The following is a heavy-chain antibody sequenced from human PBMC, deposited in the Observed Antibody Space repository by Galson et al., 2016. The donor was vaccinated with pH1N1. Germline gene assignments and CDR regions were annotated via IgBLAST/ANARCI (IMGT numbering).Heavy chain of an antibody. V-gene: IGHV3-30*02. CDR1: GFTLRTYG. Sequence: SLRLSCAASGFTLRTYGIHWVRQTPGKGLEWLAFMPYDGINEYYADSVKGRFTMSRDTSKNTLYLQMKCLRAEDSALYYCAKDTGDYGWFDPWGQGTLVTVSS. CDR3: AKDTGDYGWFDP. D-gene: IGHD4-17*01. J-gene: IGHJ5*02. CDR2: MPYDGINE.